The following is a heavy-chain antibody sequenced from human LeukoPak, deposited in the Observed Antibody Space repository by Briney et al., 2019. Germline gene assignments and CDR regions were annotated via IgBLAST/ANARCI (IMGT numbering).Heavy chain of an antibody. Sequence: SETLSLTCTVSGRSISSSSYYWGWIRQPPGKGLEWIGSIYYSGSTYYNPSLKSRVTISVDTSKNQFSLKLSSVTAADTAVYYCARGMLAQGYWGQGTLVTVSS. CDR2: IYYSGST. D-gene: IGHD3-10*02. V-gene: IGHV4-39*07. CDR3: ARGMLAQGY. CDR1: GRSISSSSYY. J-gene: IGHJ4*02.